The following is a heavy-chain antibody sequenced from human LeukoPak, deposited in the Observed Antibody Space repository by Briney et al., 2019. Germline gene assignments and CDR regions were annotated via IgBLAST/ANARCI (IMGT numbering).Heavy chain of an antibody. CDR1: GYTFTSYG. V-gene: IGHV1-46*01. CDR3: VRGAYAKEELAPPGWDY. CDR2: IIASIGST. J-gene: IGHJ4*02. D-gene: IGHD1-26*01. Sequence: ASVKVSCKASGYTFTSYGISWVRQAPRQGLEWMGIIIASIGSTSYAQKFQARVTMTRDTSTSTVYMELSSLRTEDTAVYYCVRGAYAKEELAPPGWDYWGQGTLVTVSS.